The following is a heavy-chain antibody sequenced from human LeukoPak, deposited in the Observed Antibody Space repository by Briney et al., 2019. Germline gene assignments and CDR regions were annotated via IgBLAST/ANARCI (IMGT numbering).Heavy chain of an antibody. CDR2: IYNDGMI. J-gene: IGHJ4*02. CDR1: GFTVSNNY. D-gene: IGHD3-10*01. CDR3: ARNLGFYGSGSSFY. V-gene: IGHV3-53*01. Sequence: GGSLRLSCAASGFTVSNNYMSWVRQAPGKGLEWVSVIYNDGMIYYADSVKGRFTISRDNSKNTLYLQMNSLRAEDTAVYYCARNLGFYGSGSSFYWGQGTLVTVSS.